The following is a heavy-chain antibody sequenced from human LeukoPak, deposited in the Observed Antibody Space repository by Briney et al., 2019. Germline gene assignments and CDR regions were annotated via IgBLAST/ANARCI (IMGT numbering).Heavy chain of an antibody. D-gene: IGHD3-22*01. V-gene: IGHV4-59*01. CDR2: IYYSGST. CDR3: ARSSYYYDSSGYYSLRFDY. CDR1: GGSISSYY. J-gene: IGHJ4*02. Sequence: SETLSLTCTVSGGSISSYYWSWIRQPPGKGLEWIGYIYYSGSTNYNPSLKSRVTISVDTSKNQFSLKLSSVTAADTAVYYCARSSYYYDSSGYYSLRFDYWGQGTLVTVSS.